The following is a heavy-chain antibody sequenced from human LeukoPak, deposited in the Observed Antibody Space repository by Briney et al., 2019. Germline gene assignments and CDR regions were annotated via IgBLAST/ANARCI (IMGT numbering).Heavy chain of an antibody. D-gene: IGHD3-16*02. CDR2: IHHDGRI. Sequence: SETLSLTCDVSGGSIDSTDWWNWVRQPPGKGLEWIGEIHHDGRINYNPSLKSRVTLSVDKSKNQFSLRLNSVTAADTAMYYCARSHDHLWGNYPDYWGQGTLVTVSS. CDR3: ARSHDHLWGNYPDY. CDR1: GGSIDSTDW. J-gene: IGHJ4*02. V-gene: IGHV4/OR15-8*01.